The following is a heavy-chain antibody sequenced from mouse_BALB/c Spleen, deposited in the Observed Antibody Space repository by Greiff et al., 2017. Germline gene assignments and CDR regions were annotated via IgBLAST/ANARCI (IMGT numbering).Heavy chain of an antibody. D-gene: IGHD2-1*01. CDR1: GYSFTSYY. V-gene: IGHV1S135*01. J-gene: IGHJ4*01. Sequence: VHVKQSGPELMKPGASVKISCKASGYSFTSYYMHWVKQSHGKSLEWIGYIDPFNGGTSYNQKFKGKATLTVDKSSSTAYMHLSSLTSEDSAVYYCARGNYYYAMDYWGQGTSVTVSS. CDR3: ARGNYYYAMDY. CDR2: IDPFNGGT.